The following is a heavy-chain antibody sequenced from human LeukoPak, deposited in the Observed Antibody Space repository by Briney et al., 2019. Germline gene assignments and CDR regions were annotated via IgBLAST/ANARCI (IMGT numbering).Heavy chain of an antibody. CDR2: IGSAGAT. V-gene: IGHV3-13*01. J-gene: IGHJ2*01. CDR3: ARGGISAFMPDNWYFDL. D-gene: IGHD1-26*01. CDR1: GFTFSNYD. Sequence: GGSLRLSCAASGFTFSNYDMHWVRQTAGKGPEWVSAIGSAGATYYPGSLKGRFTISRENAKNSLFLQMNSLRVGDTAVYFCARGGISAFMPDNWYFDLWGRGTLVTVSS.